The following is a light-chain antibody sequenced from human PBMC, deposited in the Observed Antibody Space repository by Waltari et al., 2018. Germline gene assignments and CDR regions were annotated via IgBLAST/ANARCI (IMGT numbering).Light chain of an antibody. CDR3: QHYVRLPAT. J-gene: IGKJ1*01. CDR1: QSVSRT. Sequence: EIVLTQSPGTLSLAPGERAPPACRASQSVSRTLAWYQQKPGQAPSLLIYAASTRATGIPDRFSGSGSGTDFSLTISRLEPEDFAVYYCQHYVRLPATFGQGTKVEIK. CDR2: AAS. V-gene: IGKV3-20*01.